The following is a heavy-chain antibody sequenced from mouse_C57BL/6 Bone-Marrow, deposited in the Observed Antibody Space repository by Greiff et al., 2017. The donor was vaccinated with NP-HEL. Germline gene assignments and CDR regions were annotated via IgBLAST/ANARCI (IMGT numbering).Heavy chain of an antibody. V-gene: IGHV5-4*01. CDR2: ISDGGSYT. Sequence: DVQLVESGGGLVKPGGSLKLSCAASGFTFSSYAMSWVRQTPGKRLEWVATISDGGSYTYYPDNVKGRFTISRDNAKTNLYLQMSHLKSEDTAMYYCARRGNYPYAMDYWGQGTSVTVSS. J-gene: IGHJ4*01. D-gene: IGHD2-1*01. CDR3: ARRGNYPYAMDY. CDR1: GFTFSSYA.